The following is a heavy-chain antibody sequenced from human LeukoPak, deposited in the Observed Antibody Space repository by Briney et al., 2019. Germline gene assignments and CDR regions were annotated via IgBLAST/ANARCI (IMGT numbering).Heavy chain of an antibody. CDR2: INHSGST. J-gene: IGHJ4*02. CDR1: GGSFSGYY. CDR3: ARAPRVYCSSTSCYGSFDY. D-gene: IGHD2-2*01. V-gene: IGHV4-34*01. Sequence: SETLSLTCAVYGGSFSGYYWSWIRQPPRKGLEWIGEINHSGSTNYNPSLKSRVTISVDTSKNQFSLKLSSVTAADTAVYYCARAPRVYCSSTSCYGSFDYWGQGTLVTVSS.